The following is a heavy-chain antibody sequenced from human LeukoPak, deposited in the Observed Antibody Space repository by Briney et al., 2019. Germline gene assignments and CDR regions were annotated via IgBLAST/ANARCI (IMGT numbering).Heavy chain of an antibody. CDR3: ARLPPRYGSGSYKGSPDY. J-gene: IGHJ4*02. CDR2: IYHSGST. V-gene: IGHV4-38-2*02. Sequence: SETLSLTCTVSGYSISSGYYWGWIRQPPGKGLEWIGSIYHSGSTNYNPSLKSRVTISVDTSKNQFSLKLSSVTAADTAVYYCARLPPRYGSGSYKGSPDYWGQGTLVTVSS. D-gene: IGHD3-10*01. CDR1: GYSISSGYY.